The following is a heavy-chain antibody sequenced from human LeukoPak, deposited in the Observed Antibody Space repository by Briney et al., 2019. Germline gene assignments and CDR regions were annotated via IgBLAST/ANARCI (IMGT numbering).Heavy chain of an antibody. J-gene: IGHJ4*02. V-gene: IGHV4-59*01. CDR2: IYYSGST. CDR3: AREIGGYSYGWYYFDY. Sequence: SETLSLTCAVYGGSFSGYYWSWIRQPPGKGLEWIGYIYYSGSTNYNPSLKSRVTISVDTSKNQFSLKLSSVTAADTAVYYCAREIGGYSYGWYYFDYWGQGTLVTVSS. CDR1: GGSFSGYY. D-gene: IGHD5-18*01.